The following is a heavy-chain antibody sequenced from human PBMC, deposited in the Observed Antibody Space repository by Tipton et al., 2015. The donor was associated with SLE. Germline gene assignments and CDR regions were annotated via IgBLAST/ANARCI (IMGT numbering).Heavy chain of an antibody. D-gene: IGHD2-15*01. Sequence: TLSLTCAVYGGSFSGYYWSWIRQPPGKGLEWIGEISHSGSTNYNPSLKSRVTISLDTSKNQFSLKLRSVTAADTAVYYCARSLGAGFCSGGNCFEPLDYWGQGTLVTVSS. J-gene: IGHJ4*02. CDR3: ARSLGAGFCSGGNCFEPLDY. CDR2: ISHSGST. CDR1: GGSFSGYY. V-gene: IGHV4-34*01.